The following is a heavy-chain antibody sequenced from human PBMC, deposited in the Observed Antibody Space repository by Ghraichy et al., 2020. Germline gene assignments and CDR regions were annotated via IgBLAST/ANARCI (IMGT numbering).Heavy chain of an antibody. Sequence: GGSLRLSCAASGFTFSSYAMSWVRQAPGKGLEWVSAISGSGGSTYYADSVKGRFTISRDNSKNTLYLQMNSLRAEDTAVYYCAKVIAARPDGAWLDYWGQGTLVTVSS. V-gene: IGHV3-23*01. D-gene: IGHD6-6*01. CDR2: ISGSGGST. CDR3: AKVIAARPDGAWLDY. CDR1: GFTFSSYA. J-gene: IGHJ4*02.